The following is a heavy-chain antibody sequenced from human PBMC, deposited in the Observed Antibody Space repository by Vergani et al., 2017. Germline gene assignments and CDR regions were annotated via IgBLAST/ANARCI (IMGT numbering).Heavy chain of an antibody. Sequence: QVQLFQSGAAVKKPGASAKVSCTASGYIFKNYYMHWLRLAPGQGFQWMGDVNFVTGAATSPQKFEGRITMTRDTSTATFYMDLSSLKYEDTAIYYCARSIGYCTSGSCRPYYFDLWGQGTLVTVSS. D-gene: IGHD2-15*01. CDR3: ARSIGYCTSGSCRPYYFDL. J-gene: IGHJ4*02. CDR2: VNFVTGAA. CDR1: GYIFKNYY. V-gene: IGHV1-46*02.